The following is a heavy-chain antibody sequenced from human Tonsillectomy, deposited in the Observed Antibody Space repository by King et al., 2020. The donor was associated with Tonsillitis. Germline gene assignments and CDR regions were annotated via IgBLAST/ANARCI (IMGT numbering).Heavy chain of an antibody. Sequence: VQLVESGGGLVKPGGSLRLSCAASGFTFSSYSMNWVRQAPGKGLEWVSSISSSSSYIYYADSVKGRFTISRDNDKNSLYLQMNSLRAEDTAVYYCARVMADCSSTSCYAGAYYYYGMDVWGQGTTVTVSS. D-gene: IGHD2-2*01. J-gene: IGHJ6*02. CDR1: GFTFSSYS. V-gene: IGHV3-21*01. CDR2: ISSSSSYI. CDR3: ARVMADCSSTSCYAGAYYYYGMDV.